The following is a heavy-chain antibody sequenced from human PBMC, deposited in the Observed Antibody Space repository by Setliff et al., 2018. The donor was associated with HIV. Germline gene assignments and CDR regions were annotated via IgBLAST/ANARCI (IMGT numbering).Heavy chain of an antibody. D-gene: IGHD6-13*01. CDR3: ARHWVDSSSWSLYYYYYMDV. CDR1: GGSISSGSYY. CDR2: IYTSGST. V-gene: IGHV4-61*02. Sequence: PSETLSLTCTVSGGSISSGSYYWSWIRQPAGKGLEWIGRIYTSGSTNYNPSLKSRVTISVDTSKNQFSLKLSSVTAADTAVYYCARHWVDSSSWSLYYYYYMDVWGKGTTVTVSS. J-gene: IGHJ6*03.